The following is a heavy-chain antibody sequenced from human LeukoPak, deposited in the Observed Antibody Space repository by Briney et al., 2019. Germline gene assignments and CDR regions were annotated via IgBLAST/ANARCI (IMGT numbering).Heavy chain of an antibody. Sequence: ASVKVSCKVSGGTFSSFTISWVRQAPGQGLEWMGGIIPIFGSTNYAQKFQGRVTNTADDSTSTAYMEVTSLTSDDTAVYYCARGSDVGDYVPYTYWGQGTLVIVSS. J-gene: IGHJ4*02. V-gene: IGHV1-69*13. CDR1: GGTFSSFT. CDR2: IIPIFGST. CDR3: ARGSDVGDYVPYTY. D-gene: IGHD4-17*01.